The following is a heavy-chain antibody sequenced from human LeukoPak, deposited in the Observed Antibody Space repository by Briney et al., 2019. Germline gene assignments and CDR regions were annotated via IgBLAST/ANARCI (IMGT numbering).Heavy chain of an antibody. J-gene: IGHJ6*02. CDR2: ISGSGRST. V-gene: IGHV3-23*01. Sequence: PGGSLRLSCAASGFTFNTYWMHWVRQAPGKGLEWVSGISGSGRSTYYADSVKGRFTISRDNSKNTLYLQMNSLRAEDTAVYYCARDRRGYSYGYDGMDVWGQGTTVTVSS. CDR3: ARDRRGYSYGYDGMDV. D-gene: IGHD5-18*01. CDR1: GFTFNTYW.